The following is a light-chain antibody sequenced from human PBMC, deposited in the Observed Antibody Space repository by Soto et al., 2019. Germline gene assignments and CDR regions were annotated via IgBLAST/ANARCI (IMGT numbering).Light chain of an antibody. V-gene: IGLV2-14*01. CDR3: SSHTSSNTLVV. CDR2: EVS. J-gene: IGLJ2*01. CDR1: SSDVGGYNY. Sequence: QSALTQPASVSGSPGQSITISCTGTSSDVGGYNYVSWHQQHPGKAPKLMIYEVSNRPSGVSNRFSGSKSGNTASLTISGLQAEDEADYYCSSHTSSNTLVVFGGGTKLTVL.